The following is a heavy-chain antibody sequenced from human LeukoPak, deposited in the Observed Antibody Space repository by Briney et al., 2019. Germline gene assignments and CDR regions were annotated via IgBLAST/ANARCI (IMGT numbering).Heavy chain of an antibody. D-gene: IGHD3-10*01. CDR1: GGSISSYY. CDR3: AGPMVRGVSPLEY. J-gene: IGHJ4*02. V-gene: IGHV4-59*01. Sequence: SETLSLTCTVSGGSISSYYWNWIRQPPGKGLEWIGYIHYSGSTNYNPSLKSRVTISIDTSKNQFSLKLTSVTAADTAVYYCAGPMVRGVSPLEYWGQGTLVTVSS. CDR2: IHYSGST.